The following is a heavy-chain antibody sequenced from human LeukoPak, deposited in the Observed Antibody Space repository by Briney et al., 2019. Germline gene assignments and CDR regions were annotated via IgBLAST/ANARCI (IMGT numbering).Heavy chain of an antibody. D-gene: IGHD3-3*01. CDR1: GFTFSRHN. CDR2: LSSSGSAF. Sequence: AGGSLRLSCAASGFTFSRHNMNWVRQAPGKGLEWIAYLSSSGSAFSYADSVKGRFTIARDNAKNSVYLEMNSLRADDTAVYYCARSARLMKGVVEVTALDDWGQGTLVTVSS. CDR3: ARSARLMKGVVEVTALDD. V-gene: IGHV3-48*03. J-gene: IGHJ4*02.